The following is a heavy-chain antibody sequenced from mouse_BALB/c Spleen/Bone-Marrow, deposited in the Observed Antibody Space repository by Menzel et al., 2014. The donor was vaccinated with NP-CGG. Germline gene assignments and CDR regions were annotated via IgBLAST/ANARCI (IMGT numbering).Heavy chain of an antibody. Sequence: EVKLVESGPSLVKPSQTLSLTCSVTGDSITSGYWNWIRKFPGNKLEYMGYISYSGSTYYNPSLKSRISITRDTSKNQYYPQLNSVTTEDTATYYCARGGGSSYNYAMDYWGQGTSVTVSS. V-gene: IGHV3-8*02. CDR2: ISYSGST. J-gene: IGHJ4*01. CDR1: GDSITSGY. D-gene: IGHD1-1*01. CDR3: ARGGGSSYNYAMDY.